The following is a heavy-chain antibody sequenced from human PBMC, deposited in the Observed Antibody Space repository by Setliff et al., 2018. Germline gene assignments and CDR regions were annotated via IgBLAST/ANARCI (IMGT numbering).Heavy chain of an antibody. CDR3: ARDTLALGDITLFDY. CDR2: INLNTGNI. D-gene: IGHD3-16*01. CDR1: GFTFTDYL. V-gene: IGHV1-2*02. J-gene: IGHJ4*02. Sequence: ASVKVSCKASGFTFTDYLMNWMRQAPEQGPEWMGRINLNTGNIFYAQEFQGRVTLTRDTSISTAYMELTGLKYDDTAIYYCARDTLALGDITLFDYWGQGTLVTVSS.